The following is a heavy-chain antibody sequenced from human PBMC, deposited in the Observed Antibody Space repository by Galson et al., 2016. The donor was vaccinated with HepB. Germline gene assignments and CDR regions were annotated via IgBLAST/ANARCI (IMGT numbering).Heavy chain of an antibody. Sequence: CAASGFTFSDYHMNWIRQAPGKGLEWISYISSSGNSMLYADSVRGRFSISRDNAKKSLYLQMTNLRAEDTAVYYCARDLPDDSVEYFDVFDLWGQGTMVTVSS. CDR2: ISSSGNSM. CDR1: GFTFSDYH. V-gene: IGHV3-11*01. J-gene: IGHJ3*01. CDR3: ARDLPDDSVEYFDVFDL. D-gene: IGHD4-17*01.